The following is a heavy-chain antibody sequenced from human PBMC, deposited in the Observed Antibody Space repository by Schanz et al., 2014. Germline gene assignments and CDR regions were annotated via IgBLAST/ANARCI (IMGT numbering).Heavy chain of an antibody. CDR2: IFHRGTT. V-gene: IGHV4-4*02. D-gene: IGHD2-21*01. J-gene: IGHJ3*01. CDR1: GGSISSGVW. CDR3: TRSTLWSYDV. Sequence: QVQLQESGSGLVKPSGTLSLTCVVSGGSISSGVWWTWALQSPGKGLEWIGEIFHRGTTNYNPSLESRVTISVDKSKNQFSLILSSMTAADTAVYYCTRSTLWSYDVWGRGTMVIVSS.